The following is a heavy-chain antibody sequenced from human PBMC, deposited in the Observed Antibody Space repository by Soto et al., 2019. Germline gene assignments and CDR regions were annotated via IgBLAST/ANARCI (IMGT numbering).Heavy chain of an antibody. D-gene: IGHD3-22*01. Sequence: GGSLRLSCAASGFTFSSYEMNWVRQAPGKGLEWVSYISSSGSTIYYADSVKGRFTISRDNAKNSLYLQMNSLRAEDTAVYYCASLNYYDSSGYIDYWGQGTLVTV. J-gene: IGHJ4*02. V-gene: IGHV3-48*03. CDR1: GFTFSSYE. CDR2: ISSSGSTI. CDR3: ASLNYYDSSGYIDY.